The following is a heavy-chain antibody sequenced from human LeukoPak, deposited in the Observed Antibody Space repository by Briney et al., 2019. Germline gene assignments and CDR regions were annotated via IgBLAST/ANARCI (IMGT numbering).Heavy chain of an antibody. CDR1: GFTFSSYG. V-gene: IGHV3-33*01. D-gene: IGHD2-21*02. Sequence: GGSLRLSCAASGFTFSSYGMHWVRQAPGKGLEWVAVIWYDGSNKYYADSVKGRFTISRDNSKNTLYLQMNSLRAKDTAVYYCASRPYRETAYWGQGTLVTVSS. J-gene: IGHJ4*02. CDR2: IWYDGSNK. CDR3: ASRPYRETAY.